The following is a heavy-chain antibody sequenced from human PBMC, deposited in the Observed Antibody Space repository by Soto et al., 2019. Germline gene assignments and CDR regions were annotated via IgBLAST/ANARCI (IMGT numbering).Heavy chain of an antibody. Sequence: EVQLLESGGGLVQPGGSLRLSCAASGFTFSSYAMSWVRQAPGKGLEWVSAISGSGGSTYYADSVKGRFTISRDNSKNTLYLQMNSLRAEDTAVYYCAKDHVGGGVQVPAAIRTTDYWGQGTLVTVSS. J-gene: IGHJ4*02. CDR2: ISGSGGST. D-gene: IGHD2-2*01. CDR1: GFTFSSYA. CDR3: AKDHVGGGVQVPAAIRTTDY. V-gene: IGHV3-23*01.